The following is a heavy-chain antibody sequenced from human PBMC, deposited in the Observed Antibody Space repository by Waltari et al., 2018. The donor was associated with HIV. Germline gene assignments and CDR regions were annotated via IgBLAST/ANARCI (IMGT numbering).Heavy chain of an antibody. CDR2: INNDGIST. D-gene: IGHD6-6*01. CDR3: AREYGNSSGRAFDI. Sequence: EVQLVESGGGLVQPGGSLRLSCAASGFTFSSHWMHWVRQAPGKGLVWVSRINNDGISTSYADSVKGRFTISRDNAKNTLYLQMNSLRAEDTAVYYCAREYGNSSGRAFDIWGQGTMVTVSS. J-gene: IGHJ3*02. V-gene: IGHV3-74*01. CDR1: GFTFSSHW.